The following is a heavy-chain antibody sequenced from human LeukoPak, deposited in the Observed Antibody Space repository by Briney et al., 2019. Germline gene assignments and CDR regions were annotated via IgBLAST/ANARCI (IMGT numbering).Heavy chain of an antibody. CDR1: GGSISSGGYY. Sequence: SQTLSLTCTVSGGSISSGGYYWSWIRQHPGKGLEWIGYIYYSGSTYYNPSLKSRVTISVDTSKNQFSLKLSSVTAADTAVYYCAGTYCTNGVCSVYYYMDVWCKGTTVTVSS. CDR2: IYYSGST. J-gene: IGHJ6*03. CDR3: AGTYCTNGVCSVYYYMDV. D-gene: IGHD2-8*01. V-gene: IGHV4-31*03.